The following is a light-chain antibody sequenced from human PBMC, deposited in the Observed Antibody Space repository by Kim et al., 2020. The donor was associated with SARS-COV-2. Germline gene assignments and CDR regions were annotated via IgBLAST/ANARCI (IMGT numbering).Light chain of an antibody. CDR2: QDS. V-gene: IGLV3-1*01. J-gene: IGLJ2*01. CDR1: KLGDKY. Sequence: VAPGQTASITCSGDKLGDKYACWYQQKPGQSPVLVIYQDSKRPAGIPERFSGSNSGNTATLTISGTQAMDEADYYCQAWDSSTHVVFGGGTQLTVL. CDR3: QAWDSSTHVV.